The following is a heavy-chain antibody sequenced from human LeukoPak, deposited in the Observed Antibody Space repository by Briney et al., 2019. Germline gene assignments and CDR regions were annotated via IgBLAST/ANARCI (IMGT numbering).Heavy chain of an antibody. CDR3: ARGVQQYQNVFDY. D-gene: IGHD6-13*01. CDR1: GFTFSSYS. J-gene: IGHJ4*02. V-gene: IGHV3-21*01. Sequence: GGSLRLSCAASGFTFSSYSMNWVRQAPGKGLEWVSSNSSGSGYIHYADSVKGRYTISRDNAKKSLYLQMNSLRAEDTAVYYCARGVQQYQNVFDYWGQGTLVTVSS. CDR2: NSSGSGYI.